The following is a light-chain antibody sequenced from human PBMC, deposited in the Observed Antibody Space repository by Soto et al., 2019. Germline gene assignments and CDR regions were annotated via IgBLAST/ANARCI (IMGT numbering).Light chain of an antibody. J-gene: IGKJ4*01. V-gene: IGKV3-20*01. CDR3: QQYGSSRLT. CDR1: QSISSSF. Sequence: TQSPSTLSASVGDRVTITCRASQSISSSFLTWYQQKPGQAPRLLIYGASSRATGIPDRFSGSGSGTDFTLTISSLQPEDFAVYYCQQYGSSRLTFGGGTKVEIK. CDR2: GAS.